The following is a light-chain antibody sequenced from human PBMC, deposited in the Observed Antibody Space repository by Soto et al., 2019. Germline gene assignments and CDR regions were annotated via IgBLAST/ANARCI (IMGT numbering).Light chain of an antibody. CDR2: WAS. CDR3: QQYHSDPLT. Sequence: IVMTPSPESLPVSLGETATINCKSSQSILSNSKNYLAWFQQKPGRPPKLSLYWASTRESGVPDRFSGSGSGTDFTLTISNVQAEDVAVYYCQQYHSDPLTVGQGTRL. J-gene: IGKJ5*01. CDR1: QSILSNSKNY. V-gene: IGKV4-1*01.